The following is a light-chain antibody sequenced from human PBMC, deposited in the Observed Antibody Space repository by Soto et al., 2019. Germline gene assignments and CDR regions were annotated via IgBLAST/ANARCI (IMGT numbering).Light chain of an antibody. V-gene: IGKV1-5*03. CDR3: QQYHRSSRT. J-gene: IGKJ1*01. Sequence: DIQMTQSPSILSASVGERVTITCRANESVNIWLAWYQQKPGQAPKLLIQKASTLQSGVPSRFGGGGSGTEFTLTISNLQPEDFATYYCQQYHRSSRTFGQGNKVDIK. CDR2: KAS. CDR1: ESVNIW.